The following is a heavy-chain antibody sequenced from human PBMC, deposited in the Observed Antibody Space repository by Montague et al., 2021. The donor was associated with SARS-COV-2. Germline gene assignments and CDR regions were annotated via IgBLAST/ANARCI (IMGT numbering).Heavy chain of an antibody. V-gene: IGHV4-39*01. CDR3: GRQEYDYWSGRFPDHSDS. CDR1: GGSITDINYY. Sequence: SETLSLTCTVSGGSITDINYYWGWIRQPPGKGLKWIGIIFHSGSTYYNPSLMSRVTISVGTSRNEFSLKVNSVTAADTAVYYCGRQEYDYWSGRFPDHSDSWGQGTPVAVSS. CDR2: IFHSGST. J-gene: IGHJ4*02. D-gene: IGHD3-3*01.